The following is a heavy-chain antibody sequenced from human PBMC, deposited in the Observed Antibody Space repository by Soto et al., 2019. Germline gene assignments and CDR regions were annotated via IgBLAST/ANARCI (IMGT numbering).Heavy chain of an antibody. CDR1: GFTFCSYA. V-gene: IGHV3-23*01. D-gene: IGHD2-2*01. CDR2: ISGSGGST. Sequence: SGGALRLSFAAPGFTFCSYALSWGRPAPGEGLEWVSAISGSGGSTYYADSVKGRFTISRDNSKNTLYLQMNSLRAEDTAVYYCAKGVVPAAKSFYYGMDVWGQGTTVTVSS. CDR3: AKGVVPAAKSFYYGMDV. J-gene: IGHJ6*02.